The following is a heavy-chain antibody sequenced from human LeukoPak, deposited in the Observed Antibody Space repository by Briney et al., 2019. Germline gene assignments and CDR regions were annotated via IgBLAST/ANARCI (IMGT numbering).Heavy chain of an antibody. D-gene: IGHD2-15*01. CDR3: AKLCSGGSCYWNY. J-gene: IGHJ4*02. Sequence: QPGGSLRLSCAAAGFTFSSYAMSWVRQAPGKGLEWVSHISASGRTTDYADSVKGRFTISRDNSKNPVYLQMNNLRAEDTAVYYCAKLCSGGSCYWNYWGQGTLVTVSS. V-gene: IGHV3-23*01. CDR1: GFTFSSYA. CDR2: ISASGRTT.